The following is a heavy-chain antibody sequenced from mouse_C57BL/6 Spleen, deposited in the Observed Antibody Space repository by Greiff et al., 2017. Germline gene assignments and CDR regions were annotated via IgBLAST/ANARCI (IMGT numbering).Heavy chain of an antibody. CDR3: ARYRVFDV. V-gene: IGHV1-59*01. Sequence: VQLQQPGAELVRPGTSVKLSCKASGYTFTSYWMHWVKQRPGQGLEWIGVIDPSDSYTNYNQKFKGKATLTVDTSSSTAYMQLSSLTSEDSAVYYCARYRVFDVWGTGTTVTVSA. CDR2: IDPSDSYT. CDR1: GYTFTSYW. J-gene: IGHJ1*03.